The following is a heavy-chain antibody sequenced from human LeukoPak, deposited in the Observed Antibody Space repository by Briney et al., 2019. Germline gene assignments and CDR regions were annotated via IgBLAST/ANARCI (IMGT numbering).Heavy chain of an antibody. V-gene: IGHV3-53*01. J-gene: IGHJ4*02. CDR3: ARTLMVRGVIIGGGIDVFDY. CDR2: IYSGGST. D-gene: IGHD3-10*01. Sequence: GGSLRLSCAASGFTVSSNYMSWVRQAPGKGLEWVSVIYSGGSTYYADSVKGRFTISRDNSKNTLYLQMNSLRAEDTAVYYCARTLMVRGVIIGGGIDVFDYWGQGTLVTVSS. CDR1: GFTVSSNY.